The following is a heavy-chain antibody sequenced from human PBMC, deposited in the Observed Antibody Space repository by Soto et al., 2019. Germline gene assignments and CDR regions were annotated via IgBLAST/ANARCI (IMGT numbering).Heavy chain of an antibody. J-gene: IGHJ3*02. CDR2: LSYTGST. CDR3: ARELEGGVFDI. D-gene: IGHD2-8*02. V-gene: IGHV4-30-4*01. CDR1: GGPVRDAFSY. Sequence: QVHLQESGPQLVKPSQPLSLTCTVSGGPVRDAFSYWTWIRQPPGKGPEWMGYLSYTGSTYYNPSLRNRATISVYESSNLLFLRLSSVTAADTAVYYCARELEGGVFDIWGRGTLVTVSS.